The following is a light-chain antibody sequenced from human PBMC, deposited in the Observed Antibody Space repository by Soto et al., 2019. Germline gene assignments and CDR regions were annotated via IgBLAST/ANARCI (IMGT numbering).Light chain of an antibody. CDR3: QQYNSYSPRWT. CDR2: KAS. J-gene: IGKJ1*01. Sequence: DLQMTQSPSTLSASVGDRVTITCRASQSISSWLAWYQQKPGKAPKLLIYKASSLESGVPSRFSGSGSGTEFTLTISSLQPDDFATYYCQQYNSYSPRWTFGQGTKVEIK. V-gene: IGKV1-5*03. CDR1: QSISSW.